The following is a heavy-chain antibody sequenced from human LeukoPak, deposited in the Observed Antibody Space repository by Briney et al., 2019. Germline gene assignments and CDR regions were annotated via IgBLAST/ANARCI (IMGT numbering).Heavy chain of an antibody. V-gene: IGHV4-61*02. J-gene: IGHJ6*03. CDR1: GGSISSGSYY. Sequence: SETPSLTCTVSGGSISSGSYYWSWIRQPAGKGLEWIGRIYTSGGTNYNPSLKSRVTISVDTSKNQFSLKLSSVTAADTAVYYCARGSPYYYYYMDVWGKGATVTVSS. CDR3: ARGSPYYYYYMDV. CDR2: IYTSGGT.